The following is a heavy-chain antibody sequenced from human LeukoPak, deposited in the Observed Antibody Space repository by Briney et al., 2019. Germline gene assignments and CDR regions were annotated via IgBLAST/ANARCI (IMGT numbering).Heavy chain of an antibody. CDR1: GGSISSGDYY. D-gene: IGHD3-22*01. J-gene: IGHJ4*02. CDR2: IYYSGST. V-gene: IGHV4-30-4*01. Sequence: SETLSLTCTVSGGSISSGDYYWSWIRQPPGKGLEWIGYIYYSGSTYYNPSLKSRVTISVDTSKNQFSLKLSSVTAADTAVYYCASRYYYDSSGYYIWNYWGQGTLVTVSS. CDR3: ASRYYYDSSGYYIWNY.